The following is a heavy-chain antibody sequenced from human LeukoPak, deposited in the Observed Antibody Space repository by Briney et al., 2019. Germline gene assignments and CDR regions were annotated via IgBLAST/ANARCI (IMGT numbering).Heavy chain of an antibody. J-gene: IGHJ4*02. Sequence: GGSLRLSCAASGFTFSSYAMSWVRQAPGKGLEWVSAISGSGGSTYYADSVKGRFTISRDNSKNTLYLQMNSLRAEDTAVYYCADYDSSGYYPGYWGQGTLVTVSS. CDR3: ADYDSSGYYPGY. V-gene: IGHV3-23*01. CDR1: GFTFSSYA. CDR2: ISGSGGST. D-gene: IGHD3-22*01.